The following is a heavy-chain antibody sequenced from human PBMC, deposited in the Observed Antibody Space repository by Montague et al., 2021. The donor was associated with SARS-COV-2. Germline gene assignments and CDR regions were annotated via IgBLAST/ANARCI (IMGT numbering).Heavy chain of an antibody. J-gene: IGHJ4*02. CDR2: IYHSGST. CDR3: ASRGAGRFGSNPESFDY. V-gene: IGHV4-4*02. Sequence: SETLSLTCGVSGGSMSSSNWWSWVRPPPGKVLGWIGEIYHSGSTNYNPSLNRRVSTSVDKSKNQFSLKLSSVTAADTAVYYCASRGAGRFGSNPESFDYWGQGTLVTVSS. CDR1: GGSMSSSNW. D-gene: IGHD3-10*01.